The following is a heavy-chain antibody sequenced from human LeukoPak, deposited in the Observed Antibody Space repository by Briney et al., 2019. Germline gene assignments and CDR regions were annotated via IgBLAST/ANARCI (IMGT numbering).Heavy chain of an antibody. D-gene: IGHD1-26*01. CDR1: GFTFDDYA. Sequence: PGRSLRLSCAASGFTFDDYAMHWVRQAPGKGLEWVSGISWNSGSIGYADSVKGRFTISRDNAKNSLYLQTNSLRAEDTAVYYCARKGSGNYYVDYWGQGTLVTVSS. CDR3: ARKGSGNYYVDY. J-gene: IGHJ4*02. CDR2: ISWNSGSI. V-gene: IGHV3-9*01.